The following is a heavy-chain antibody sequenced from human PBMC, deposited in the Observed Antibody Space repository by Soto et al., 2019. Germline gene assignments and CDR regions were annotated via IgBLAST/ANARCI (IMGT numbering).Heavy chain of an antibody. D-gene: IGHD3-22*01. J-gene: IGHJ4*02. CDR3: ARGRCGYYDSSGYV. CDR2: IWYDGSNK. V-gene: IGHV3-33*01. Sequence: VQLVESGGGVVQPGRSLRLSCAASGFTFSSYGMHWVRQAPGKGLEWVAVIWYDGSNKYYADSVKGRFTISRDNSKNTLYLQMNSLRAEDTAVYYCARGRCGYYDSSGYVWGQGTLVTVSS. CDR1: GFTFSSYG.